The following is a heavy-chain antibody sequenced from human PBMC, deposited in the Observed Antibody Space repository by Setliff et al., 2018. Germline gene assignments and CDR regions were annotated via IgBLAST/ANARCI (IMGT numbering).Heavy chain of an antibody. Sequence: SVKVSCKASGYTFTGYGISWVRQAPGQGLEWMGRIIPIFGTANYAQKFQGRVTITADKSTSTAYMELSSLRSEDTAVYYCARGRHPPWSGYPYYYMDVWGKGTTVTVSS. CDR3: ARGRHPPWSGYPYYYMDV. D-gene: IGHD3-3*01. V-gene: IGHV1-69*06. CDR2: IIPIFGTA. CDR1: GYTFTGYG. J-gene: IGHJ6*03.